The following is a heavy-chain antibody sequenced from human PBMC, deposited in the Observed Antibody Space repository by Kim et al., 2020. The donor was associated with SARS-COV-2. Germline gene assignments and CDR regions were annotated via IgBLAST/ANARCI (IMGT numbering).Heavy chain of an antibody. Sequence: GGSLRLSCAASGLTFNTYAMSWVRQAPGKGLEWVSTISGSGGTTYYAESVKGRFTVSRDNSNNTIYLQMSNLRAEDTAVYYCAKEGILLGNYFDYWGQGTLVTVSS. D-gene: IGHD2-15*01. CDR1: GLTFNTYA. V-gene: IGHV3-23*01. CDR3: AKEGILLGNYFDY. J-gene: IGHJ4*02. CDR2: ISGSGGTT.